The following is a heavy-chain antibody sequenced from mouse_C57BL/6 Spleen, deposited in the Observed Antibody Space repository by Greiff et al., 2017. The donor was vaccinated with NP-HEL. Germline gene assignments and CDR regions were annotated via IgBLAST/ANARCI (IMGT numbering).Heavy chain of an antibody. D-gene: IGHD2-1*01. CDR3: ARGGGYGNYVWFAY. J-gene: IGHJ3*01. V-gene: IGHV1-52*01. Sequence: QVQLQQPGAELVRPGSSVKLSCKASGYTFTSYWMHWVKQRPIQGLEWIGNIDPSDSETHYNQKFKDKATLTVDKSSSTAYMQLSSLTSEDSAVYYCARGGGYGNYVWFAYWGQGTLVTVSA. CDR2: IDPSDSET. CDR1: GYTFTSYW.